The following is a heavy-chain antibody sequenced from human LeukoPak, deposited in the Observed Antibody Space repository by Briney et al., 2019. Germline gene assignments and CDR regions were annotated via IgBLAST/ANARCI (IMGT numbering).Heavy chain of an antibody. J-gene: IGHJ4*02. D-gene: IGHD1-26*01. CDR2: ISYDGSSK. CDR3: TKSQVGALAYFDY. CDR1: GFTFRSYA. Sequence: GGSLRLSCAASGFTFRSYAMHWVRQAPGKGLEWVVVISYDGSSKYYTDSVKGRFTISRDNSNNTLYLQMNSLRVEDTALYYCTKSQVGALAYFDYWGQGTLVTVSS. V-gene: IGHV3-30*18.